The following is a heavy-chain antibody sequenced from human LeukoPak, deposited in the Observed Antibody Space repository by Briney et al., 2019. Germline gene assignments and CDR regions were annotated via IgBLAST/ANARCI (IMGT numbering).Heavy chain of an antibody. D-gene: IGHD6-6*01. J-gene: IGHJ4*02. CDR3: AKDARSSIVARLDY. CDR2: ISWNSGSI. Sequence: TGGSLRLSCAASGFTFSSYGMHWVRQAPGKGLEWVSGISWNSGSIDYADSVKGRFTISRDNAKNSLYLQMNSLRAEDMALYYCAKDARSSIVARLDYWGQGTLVTVSS. CDR1: GFTFSSYG. V-gene: IGHV3-9*03.